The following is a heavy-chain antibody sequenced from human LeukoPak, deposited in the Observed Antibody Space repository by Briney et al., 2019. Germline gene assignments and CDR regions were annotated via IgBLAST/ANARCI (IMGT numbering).Heavy chain of an antibody. CDR2: ISSSSSTI. V-gene: IGHV3-48*01. Sequence: GGSLRLSCAASGFTFSSYSMNWVRQAPGKGLEWVSYISSSSSTIYYADSVKGRFTISRDNAKNSLYLQMNSLRAEDTAVYYCARDQYQLPRGYYYYMDVWGKGTTVTVSS. D-gene: IGHD2-2*01. CDR1: GFTFSSYS. CDR3: ARDQYQLPRGYYYYMDV. J-gene: IGHJ6*03.